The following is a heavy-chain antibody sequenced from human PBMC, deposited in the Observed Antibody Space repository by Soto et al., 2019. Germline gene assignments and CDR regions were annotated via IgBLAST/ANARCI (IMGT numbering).Heavy chain of an antibody. Sequence: LSLTCTVSGGSISSYYWSWIRQPPGKGLEWIGYIYYSGSTNYNPSLKSRVTISVDTSKNQFSLKLSSVTAADTAVYYCARYSDSFDLYYFDYWGQGTLVTVSS. CDR1: GGSISSYY. CDR3: ARYSDSFDLYYFDY. J-gene: IGHJ4*02. D-gene: IGHD2-15*01. CDR2: IYYSGST. V-gene: IGHV4-59*01.